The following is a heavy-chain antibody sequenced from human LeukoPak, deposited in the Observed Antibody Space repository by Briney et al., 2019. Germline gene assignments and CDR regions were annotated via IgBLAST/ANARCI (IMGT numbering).Heavy chain of an antibody. J-gene: IGHJ2*01. CDR3: ARHPAYRSGWYWYFDL. CDR1: GGSMSSSDHF. V-gene: IGHV4-39*01. D-gene: IGHD6-19*01. CDR2: VYYTGST. Sequence: SETLSLTCTVSGGSMSSSDHFWGWIRQPPGKALGWLASVYYTGSTYYNPSLRSRLSISLDTSKKQLSLKLDSVTAADTAVYYCARHPAYRSGWYWYFDLWGRGTLVTVSS.